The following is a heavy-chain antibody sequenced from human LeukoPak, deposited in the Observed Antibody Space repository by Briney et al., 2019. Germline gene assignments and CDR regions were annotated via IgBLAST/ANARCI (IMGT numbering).Heavy chain of an antibody. CDR1: GGSISSYY. CDR2: IYHSGST. CDR3: ARRRYCSGGSCYYRYEYFQH. D-gene: IGHD2-15*01. V-gene: IGHV4-59*12. J-gene: IGHJ1*01. Sequence: SETLSLTCTVSGGSISSYYWSWIRQPPGKGLEWIGYIYHSGSTNYNPSLKSRVTISVDTSKNQFSLKLSSVTAADTAVYYCARRRYCSGGSCYYRYEYFQHWGQGTLVTVSS.